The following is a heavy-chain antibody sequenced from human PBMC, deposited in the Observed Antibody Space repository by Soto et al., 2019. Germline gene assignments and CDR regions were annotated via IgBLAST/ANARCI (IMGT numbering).Heavy chain of an antibody. CDR2: ISYDGSNK. CDR3: AKCRGWPPGDYYYYGMDV. Sequence: QVQLVESGGGVVQPGRSLRLSCAASGFTFSSYGMHWVRQAPGKGLEWVAVISYDGSNKYYADSVKGRFTISRDNSKNTLYLQMNSVRAEDTAVYYCAKCRGWPPGDYYYYGMDVWGQGTTVTVSS. CDR1: GFTFSSYG. D-gene: IGHD6-19*01. J-gene: IGHJ6*02. V-gene: IGHV3-30*18.